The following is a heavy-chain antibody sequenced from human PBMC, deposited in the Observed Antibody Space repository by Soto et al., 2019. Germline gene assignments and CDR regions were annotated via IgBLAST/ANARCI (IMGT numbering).Heavy chain of an antibody. Sequence: EVQVLESGGGLVQPGGSLRLSCAASGFNFNTYAMSWVRQAPGKGLEWVSGISGGGGSIHYVDSVKGRFTISRDNSKNTLFLQMNNLRAADKAVYYCARRASGGTYFDYWGQGTLVTVSS. CDR3: ARRASGGTYFDY. J-gene: IGHJ4*02. D-gene: IGHD1-26*01. CDR1: GFNFNTYA. V-gene: IGHV3-23*01. CDR2: ISGGGGSI.